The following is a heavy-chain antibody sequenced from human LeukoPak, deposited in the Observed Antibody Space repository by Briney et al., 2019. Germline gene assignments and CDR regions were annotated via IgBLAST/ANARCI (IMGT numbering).Heavy chain of an antibody. Sequence: GGSLRLSCAASGFTFSSYSMNWVRQAPGKGLEWVSSISSSSSYIYSADSVKGRFTISRDNAKNSLYLQMNSLRAEDTAVYYCARYYDFWSGSPFDPWGQGTLVTVSS. CDR2: ISSSSSYI. D-gene: IGHD3-3*01. CDR3: ARYYDFWSGSPFDP. V-gene: IGHV3-21*01. CDR1: GFTFSSYS. J-gene: IGHJ5*02.